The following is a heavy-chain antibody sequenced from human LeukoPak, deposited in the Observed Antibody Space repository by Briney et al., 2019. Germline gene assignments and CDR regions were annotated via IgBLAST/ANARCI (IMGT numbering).Heavy chain of an antibody. V-gene: IGHV1-18*01. CDR3: AVTTVVTQWSYYYYGMDV. Sequence: ASVKVSCKASGYTFTSYGISWVRQAPGQGLEWMGWISAYNGNTNYAQKLQGRVTMTTDTSTSAAYMELRSLRSDDTAVYYCAVTTVVTQWSYYYYGMDVWGQGTTVTVSS. CDR2: ISAYNGNT. D-gene: IGHD4-23*01. CDR1: GYTFTSYG. J-gene: IGHJ6*02.